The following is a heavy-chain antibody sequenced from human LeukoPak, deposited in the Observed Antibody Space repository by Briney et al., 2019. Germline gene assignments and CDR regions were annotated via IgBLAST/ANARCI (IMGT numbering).Heavy chain of an antibody. CDR1: GGTFSSYA. CDR3: ARGGSSWYGDY. J-gene: IGHJ4*02. V-gene: IGHV1-69*05. Sequence: ASVKVSCKASGGTFSSYAISWVRQAPGQGLEWMGGIIPISGTANYAQKFQGRVTITTDESTSTAYMELSSLRSEDTAVYYCARGGSSWYGDYWGQGTLVTVSS. CDR2: IIPISGTA. D-gene: IGHD6-13*01.